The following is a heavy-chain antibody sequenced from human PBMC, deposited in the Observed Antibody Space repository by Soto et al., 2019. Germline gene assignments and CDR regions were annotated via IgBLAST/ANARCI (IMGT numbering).Heavy chain of an antibody. CDR3: ARERTTRGQRAGTTGFDY. D-gene: IGHD1-7*01. V-gene: IGHV1-46*01. CDR1: GYTFTSYY. CDR2: INPSGGST. Sequence: ASVKVSCKASGYTFTSYYMHWVRQAPGQGLEWMGIINPSGGSTSYAQKFQGRVTMTRDTSTSTVYMELSSLRSEDTAVYYCARERTTRGQRAGTTGFDYWGQGTLVTVSS. J-gene: IGHJ4*02.